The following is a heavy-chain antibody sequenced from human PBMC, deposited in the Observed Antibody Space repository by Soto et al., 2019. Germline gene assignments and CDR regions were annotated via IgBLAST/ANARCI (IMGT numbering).Heavy chain of an antibody. D-gene: IGHD4-17*01. CDR3: AREQYEFGDLYYVDY. CDR2: ISPYSGSR. CDR1: GNALKRFP. J-gene: IGHJ4*02. Sequence: QVQLVQSGGEVKRPGAPWRFSAKAPGNALKRFPISGVRQPRGQGLEWMGLISPYSGSRYYAEKFQGRVTMTTDTSTSTAYMELRSLTSDDTAVYFCAREQYEFGDLYYVDYWGQGTLVTVSS. V-gene: IGHV1-18*04.